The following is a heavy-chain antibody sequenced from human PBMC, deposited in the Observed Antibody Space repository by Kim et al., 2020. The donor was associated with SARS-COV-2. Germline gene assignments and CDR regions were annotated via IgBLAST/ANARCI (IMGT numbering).Heavy chain of an antibody. CDR2: ISYDGTTK. CDR3: ARELYSVPFDF. V-gene: IGHV3-30-3*01. J-gene: IGHJ4*02. D-gene: IGHD2-15*01. CDR1: GFNLNTYA. Sequence: GGSLRLSCAASGFNLNTYAMHWLRQVPGKGLEWVAVISYDGTTKYYADSAKGRFTISRDNSKNTFYLQMNSLRAEDTGLYYCARELYSVPFDFWGQGTLV.